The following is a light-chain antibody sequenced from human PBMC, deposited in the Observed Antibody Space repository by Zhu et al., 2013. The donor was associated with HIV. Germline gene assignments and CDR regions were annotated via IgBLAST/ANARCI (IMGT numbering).Light chain of an antibody. V-gene: IGKV3-15*01. Sequence: EIVLTQSPGTPSLSPGERATLSCRASQSVSSNLAWYQQKPGQAPRLLIYDASTRATGIPARFSGSGSGTEFTLTISSLQSEDFAVYYCQQYNNWPPEYTFGQGTKLEIK. CDR2: DAS. CDR3: QQYNNWPPEYT. CDR1: QSVSSN. J-gene: IGKJ2*01.